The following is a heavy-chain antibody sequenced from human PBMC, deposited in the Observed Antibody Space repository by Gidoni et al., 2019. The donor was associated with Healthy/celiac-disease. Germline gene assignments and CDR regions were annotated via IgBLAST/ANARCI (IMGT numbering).Heavy chain of an antibody. Sequence: QVQLQESGPGLVKPSETLSLTCTVSGGSISSYYWSWIRQPPGKGLEWIGYIYYSGSTNYNPSLKSRVTISVDTSKNQFSLKLSSVTAADTAVYYCARGPLGGVWGQGTTVTVSS. CDR1: GGSISSYY. V-gene: IGHV4-59*01. CDR3: ARGPLGGV. J-gene: IGHJ6*02. CDR2: IYYSGST. D-gene: IGHD3-16*01.